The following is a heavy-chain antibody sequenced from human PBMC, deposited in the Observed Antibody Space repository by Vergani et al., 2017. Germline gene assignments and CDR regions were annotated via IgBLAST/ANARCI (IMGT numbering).Heavy chain of an antibody. D-gene: IGHD1-1*01. CDR1: EYSFGNYW. CDR2: IYPADSDT. CDR3: ARHTTYTDS. Sequence: EVELVQSGPEMRKPGESLKISCKGSEYSFGNYWIGWVRQMPGKGLEWMGIIYPADSDTRYSPSVQGQVTISADKSISTAFLQWDSLKASDTALYYCARHTTYTDSGGQGTLVTVSS. J-gene: IGHJ4*02. V-gene: IGHV5-51*01.